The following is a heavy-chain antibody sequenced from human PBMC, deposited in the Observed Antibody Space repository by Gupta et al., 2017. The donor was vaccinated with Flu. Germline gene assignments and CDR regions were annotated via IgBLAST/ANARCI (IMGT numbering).Heavy chain of an antibody. CDR1: GFSLRTSEIR. CDR2: IDCDDDK. CDR3: ARMGPNWNIYFDY. J-gene: IGHJ4*02. Sequence: QLTLKESGPALVNPTQPLTLTCPFSGFSLRTSEIRVSWFPQPPGQALEWLARIDCDDDKFYRTSLKTRLTISKYTSKNQVVITMTNMDPVDTATYYCARMGPNWNIYFDYWGQGTLVTVSS. V-gene: IGHV2-70*04. D-gene: IGHD1-20*01.